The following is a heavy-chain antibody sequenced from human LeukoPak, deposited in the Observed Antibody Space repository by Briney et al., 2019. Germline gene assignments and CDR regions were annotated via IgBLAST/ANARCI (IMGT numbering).Heavy chain of an antibody. CDR3: ARGRRWLQLLLDY. V-gene: IGHV4-34*01. Sequence: SETLSLTCAVYGGSFSGYYWSWIRQPPGKGLEWIGEINHSGSTNYNPSLKSRVTISVDTSKNQFSLKLSSVTAADTAVYYCARGRRWLQLLLDYWGQGTLVTVSS. CDR2: INHSGST. J-gene: IGHJ4*02. CDR1: GGSFSGYY. D-gene: IGHD5-12*01.